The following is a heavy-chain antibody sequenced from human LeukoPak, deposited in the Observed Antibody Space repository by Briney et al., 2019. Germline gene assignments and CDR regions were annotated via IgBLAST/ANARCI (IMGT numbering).Heavy chain of an antibody. Sequence: SETLSLTCTVSGDSISSYYWGWIRQPPGKGLEWIGSIYYSGSAYYNTSLKSRVTISVDTSKNQFSLKLSSVTAADTAVYYCARARSGSGWYWFDPWGQGTLVIVSS. CDR1: GDSISSYY. CDR2: IYYSGSA. D-gene: IGHD6-19*01. V-gene: IGHV4-39*07. J-gene: IGHJ5*02. CDR3: ARARSGSGWYWFDP.